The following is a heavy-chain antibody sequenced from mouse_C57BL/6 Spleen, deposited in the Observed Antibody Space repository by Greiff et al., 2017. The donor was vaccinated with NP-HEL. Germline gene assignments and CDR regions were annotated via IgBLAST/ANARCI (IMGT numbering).Heavy chain of an antibody. CDR1: GYTFTSYW. D-gene: IGHD2-4*01. CDR2: IDPSDSET. V-gene: IGHV1-52*01. Sequence: QVQLKQPGAELVRPGSSVKLSCKASGYTFTSYWMHWVKQRPIQGLEWIGNIDPSDSETHYNQKFKDKATLTVDKSSSTAYMQLSSLTSEDSAVYYCARDDYASMDYWGQGTSVTVSS. CDR3: ARDDYASMDY. J-gene: IGHJ4*01.